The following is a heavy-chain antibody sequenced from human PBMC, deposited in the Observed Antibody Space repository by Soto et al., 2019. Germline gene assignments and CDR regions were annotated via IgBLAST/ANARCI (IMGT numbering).Heavy chain of an antibody. D-gene: IGHD4-17*01. V-gene: IGHV4-39*01. CDR1: GGSISSSSNH. Sequence: QLQLQESGPGLVKPSETLSLTCTVSGGSISSSSNHWGWIRQPPGKGLEWIGNIYYSENTYYNPSLKSRVTISVDTSKIQFSLRLTSVTAADTAVYYCATHPPYGALDHWGQGTLVTVSS. CDR3: ATHPPYGALDH. CDR2: IYYSENT. J-gene: IGHJ4*02.